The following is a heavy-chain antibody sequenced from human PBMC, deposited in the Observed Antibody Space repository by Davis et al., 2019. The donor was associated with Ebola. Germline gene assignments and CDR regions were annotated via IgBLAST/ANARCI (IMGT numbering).Heavy chain of an antibody. J-gene: IGHJ4*02. V-gene: IGHV5-10-1*01. CDR1: PSSFPLFL. D-gene: IGHD3-3*01. CDR3: ARHHDFWADY. CDR2: IDPTDSDI. Sequence: PGGSLRLSFTLSPSSFPLFLISWVRQMPGKGLEWMGRIDPTDSDINYSPSFQGHVTISADKSISTAYLQWSSLKASDTAMYYCARHHDFWADYWGKG.